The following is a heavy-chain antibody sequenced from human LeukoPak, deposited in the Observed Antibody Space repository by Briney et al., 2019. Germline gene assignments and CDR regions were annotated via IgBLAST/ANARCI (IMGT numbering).Heavy chain of an antibody. CDR2: IYPGDSDT. CDR1: GYSFTSYW. J-gene: IGHJ6*04. V-gene: IGHV5-51*01. CDR3: ARHSPTYGSGSYAVGYYGMDV. Sequence: GESLKISCKGSGYSFTSYWIGWVRQMPGKGLEWMGIIYPGDSDTRYSPSFQGQVTISADKSISTAYLQWSSLKASGTAMYYCARHSPTYGSGSYAVGYYGMDVWGKGTTVTVSS. D-gene: IGHD3-10*01.